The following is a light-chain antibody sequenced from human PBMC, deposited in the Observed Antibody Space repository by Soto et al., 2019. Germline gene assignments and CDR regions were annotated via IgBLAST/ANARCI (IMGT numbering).Light chain of an antibody. CDR3: QQYGTSPWT. J-gene: IGKJ1*01. CDR1: QSVSSNY. CDR2: IAS. V-gene: IGKV3-20*01. Sequence: EIVLTQSPGTLSLSPGERATLSCRASQSVSSNYLAWYQQKPGQAPSLLIYIASGRATGIPDRFSGSGSGTDFTLTISRVEPEDFAVYYCQQYGTSPWTFGQGTKVEIK.